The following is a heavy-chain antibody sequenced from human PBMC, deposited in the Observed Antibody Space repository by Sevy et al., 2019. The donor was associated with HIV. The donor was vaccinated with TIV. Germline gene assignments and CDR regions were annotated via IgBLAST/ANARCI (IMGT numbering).Heavy chain of an antibody. D-gene: IGHD6-13*01. CDR3: ARDMGRGSSWPFDY. J-gene: IGHJ4*02. CDR1: GGSISSYY. V-gene: IGHV4-59*01. Sequence: SETLSLTCTVSGGSISSYYWSWIRHPPGKGLEWIGYIYYSGSTNYNPSLKSRVTISVDTSKNQFSLKLSSVTAADTAVYYCARDMGRGSSWPFDYWGQGTLVTVS. CDR2: IYYSGST.